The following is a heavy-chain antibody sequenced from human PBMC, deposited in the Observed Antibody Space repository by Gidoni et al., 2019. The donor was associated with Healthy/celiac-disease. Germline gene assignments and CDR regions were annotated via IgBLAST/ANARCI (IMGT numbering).Heavy chain of an antibody. CDR2: IRSKANSYAT. CDR3: TRQGYDPWMTTEGLGGFDP. D-gene: IGHD4-4*01. Sequence: EVQLVESGGGLVQPGGSLQLPCAASGFTFRVSAMLWVRQASGKGLEWVGRIRSKANSYATAYAASVKGRFTISRDDSKNTAYLQMNSLKTEDTAVYYCTRQGYDPWMTTEGLGGFDPWGQGTLVTVSS. CDR1: GFTFRVSA. V-gene: IGHV3-73*02. J-gene: IGHJ5*02.